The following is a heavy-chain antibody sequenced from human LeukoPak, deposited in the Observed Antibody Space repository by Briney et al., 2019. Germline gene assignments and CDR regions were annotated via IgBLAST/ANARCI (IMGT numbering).Heavy chain of an antibody. Sequence: GGYLRLSCAASGFTFDDYAMHWVRQAPGKGLEWVSLISGDGGSTYYADSVKGRFTISRDNSKNSLYLQMNSLRTEDTALYYCAKDYDSSGYYPYYFDYWGQGTLVTVSS. CDR1: GFTFDDYA. V-gene: IGHV3-43*02. CDR3: AKDYDSSGYYPYYFDY. J-gene: IGHJ4*02. CDR2: ISGDGGST. D-gene: IGHD3-22*01.